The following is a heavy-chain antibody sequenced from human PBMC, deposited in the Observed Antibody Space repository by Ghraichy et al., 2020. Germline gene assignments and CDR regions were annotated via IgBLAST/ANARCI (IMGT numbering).Heavy chain of an antibody. D-gene: IGHD3-22*01. CDR1: GGSISDYY. V-gene: IGHV4-59*01. J-gene: IGHJ4*02. CDR3: ARVLDNSGCYDPFGY. Sequence: SETLSLTCTVSGGSISDYYWSWIRQPPGKGLEWIGYIYYSGNTNYNPSLKSRVTISLDTSKTQISLMLISVTAADTAVYYCARVLDNSGCYDPFGYWGQGVRVTVSS. CDR2: IYYSGNT.